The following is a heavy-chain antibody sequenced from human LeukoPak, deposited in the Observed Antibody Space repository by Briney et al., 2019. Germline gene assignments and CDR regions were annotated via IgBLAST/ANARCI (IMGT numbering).Heavy chain of an antibody. CDR3: ARGLGYSYGIDY. CDR2: IYSGGST. V-gene: IGHV3-53*01. Sequence: GGSLRLSCAASGFTFSSNYMSWVRQPPGKGLEWVSVIYSGGSTYYADPVKGRFTISRDNSKNTLYLQMNSLRAEDTAVYYCARGLGYSYGIDYWGQGTLVTVSS. CDR1: GFTFSSNY. J-gene: IGHJ4*02. D-gene: IGHD5-18*01.